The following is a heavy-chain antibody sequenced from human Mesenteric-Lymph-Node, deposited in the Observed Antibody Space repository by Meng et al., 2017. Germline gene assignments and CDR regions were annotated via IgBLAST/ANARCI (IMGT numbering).Heavy chain of an antibody. CDR2: TYYRSKWYN. Sequence: SQTLSLTCAISGDSVSSNSAAWNWIRQSPSRGLEWLGRTYYRSKWYNDYAVSVKSRITINPETSKNQFSLQLNSVTPEDTAVYYCARDYYDSSGYPPLGYYYYYGMDVWGQGTT. V-gene: IGHV6-1*01. CDR3: ARDYYDSSGYPPLGYYYYYGMDV. J-gene: IGHJ6*02. CDR1: GDSVSSNSAA. D-gene: IGHD3-22*01.